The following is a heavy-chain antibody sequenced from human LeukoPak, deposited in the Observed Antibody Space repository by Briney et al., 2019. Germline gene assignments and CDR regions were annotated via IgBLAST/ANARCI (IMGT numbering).Heavy chain of an antibody. CDR2: ISGSGGSS. J-gene: IGHJ4*02. Sequence: GGSLRLSCAASGFTFSSYAMSWVRQAPGKGLEWVSAISGSGGSSYYADSVKGRFTISRDNSKNTLYLQMNSLRTEDTAVYYCAKAEGYDILTGLDYWGQGTLVTVSS. D-gene: IGHD3-9*01. V-gene: IGHV3-23*01. CDR3: AKAEGYDILTGLDY. CDR1: GFTFSSYA.